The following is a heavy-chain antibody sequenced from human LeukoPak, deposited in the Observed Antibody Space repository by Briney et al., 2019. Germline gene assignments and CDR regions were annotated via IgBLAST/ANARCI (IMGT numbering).Heavy chain of an antibody. V-gene: IGHV3-74*01. CDR3: ARPPSDFWSGYSYYFDY. CDR2: INTDGSST. CDR1: GFTFSSYW. J-gene: IGHJ4*02. Sequence: GGSLRLSCAASGFTFSSYWMHWVRQAPGKGLVWVSRINTDGSSTSYADSVKGRFTISRDNAKNTLYLQMNSLRAEDTAVYYCARPPSDFWSGYSYYFDYWGQGTLVTVSS. D-gene: IGHD3-3*01.